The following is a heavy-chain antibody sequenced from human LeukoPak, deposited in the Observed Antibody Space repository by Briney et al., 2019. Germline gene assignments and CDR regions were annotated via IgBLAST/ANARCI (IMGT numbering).Heavy chain of an antibody. CDR1: GYTLTELS. D-gene: IGHD3-10*01. CDR3: ATAGPKITMVRGVIISDSNWFDP. V-gene: IGHV1-24*01. Sequence: ASVKVSCKVSGYTLTELSMHWVRQAPGKGLEWMGGFDPEDGETIYAQKFQGRVTMTEDTSTDTAYMELSSLRSEDTAVYYCATAGPKITMVRGVIISDSNWFDPWGQGTLVTVSS. CDR2: FDPEDGET. J-gene: IGHJ5*02.